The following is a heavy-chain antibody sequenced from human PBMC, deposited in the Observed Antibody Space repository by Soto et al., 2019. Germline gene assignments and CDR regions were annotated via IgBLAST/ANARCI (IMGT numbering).Heavy chain of an antibody. D-gene: IGHD2-15*01. CDR2: ISSSGST. CDR3: ARRIQLDY. CDR1: GGSISSYY. V-gene: IGHV4-59*01. J-gene: IGHJ4*02. Sequence: LSLTCTVSGGSISSYYWSWIRQPPGKRLEWIGHISSSGSTSYNPSLKSRVSISMDTSKNQFSLNLGSVTAADSAVYYCARRIQLDYWGQGTLVTVSS.